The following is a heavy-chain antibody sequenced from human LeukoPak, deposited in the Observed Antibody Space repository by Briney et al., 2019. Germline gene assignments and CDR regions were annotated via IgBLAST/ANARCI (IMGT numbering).Heavy chain of an antibody. CDR1: GFTFSDYY. D-gene: IGHD2-2*01. CDR2: ISSSGSTI. Sequence: TGGSLRLSCAASGFTFSDYYMSWIRQAPGKGLEWVSYISSSGSTIYYADSVKGRFTISRDNAKNSLYLQMNSLRAEDTVVYYCARAKYCSSTSCYQLDPWGQGTLVTVSS. J-gene: IGHJ5*02. CDR3: ARAKYCSSTSCYQLDP. V-gene: IGHV3-11*01.